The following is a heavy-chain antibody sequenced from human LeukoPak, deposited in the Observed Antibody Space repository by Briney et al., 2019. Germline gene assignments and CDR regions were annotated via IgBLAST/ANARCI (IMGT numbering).Heavy chain of an antibody. Sequence: GGSLRLSCAASGFTFSSSGMHWVRQAPGKGLEWVAVIWYDGSNKYYADSVKGRFTISRDNSKNTLYLQMNSLRAEDTAVYYCARDHTLISGIATSPLDYWGQGTLVTVSS. V-gene: IGHV3-33*01. CDR1: GFTFSSSG. D-gene: IGHD1-1*01. J-gene: IGHJ4*02. CDR2: IWYDGSNK. CDR3: ARDHTLISGIATSPLDY.